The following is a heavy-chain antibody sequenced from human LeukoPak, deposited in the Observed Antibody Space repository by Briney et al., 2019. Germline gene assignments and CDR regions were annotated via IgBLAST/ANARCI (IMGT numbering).Heavy chain of an antibody. Sequence: PGGSLRLSCAASGFTFSSYWMSWVRQAPGKGLEWAANIKQDGSEKYYVDSVKGRFTISRDNAKNSLYLQMNSLRAEDTAVYYCAKVLFGDYYDSSGYNYFDYWGQGTLVTVSS. V-gene: IGHV3-7*03. CDR3: AKVLFGDYYDSSGYNYFDY. D-gene: IGHD3-22*01. CDR2: IKQDGSEK. CDR1: GFTFSSYW. J-gene: IGHJ4*02.